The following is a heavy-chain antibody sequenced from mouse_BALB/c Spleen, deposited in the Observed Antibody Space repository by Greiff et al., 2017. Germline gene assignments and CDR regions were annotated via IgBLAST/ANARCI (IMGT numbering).Heavy chain of an antibody. Sequence: EVQLVESGGGLVQPGGSRKLSCAASGFTFSSFGMHWVRQAPEKGLEWVAYISSGSSTIYYADTVKGRFTISRDNPKNTLFLQMTSLRSEDTAMYYCARYDYDLMDYWGQGTSVTVSS. CDR3: ARYDYDLMDY. V-gene: IGHV5-17*02. CDR2: ISSGSSTI. J-gene: IGHJ4*01. D-gene: IGHD2-4*01. CDR1: GFTFSSFG.